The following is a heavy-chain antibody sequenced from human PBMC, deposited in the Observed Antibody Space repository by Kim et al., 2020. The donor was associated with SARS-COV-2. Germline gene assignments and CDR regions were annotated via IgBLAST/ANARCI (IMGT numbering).Heavy chain of an antibody. J-gene: IGHJ2*01. D-gene: IGHD5-18*01. Sequence: GGSLRLSCAASGFTFSSYAMHWVRQAPGKGLEWVAVISYDGSNKYYADSVKGRFTISRDNSKNTLYLQMNSLRAEDTAVYYCASPPSGYSYGWGWYFDLWGRGTLVTVSS. CDR2: ISYDGSNK. V-gene: IGHV3-30-3*01. CDR1: GFTFSSYA. CDR3: ASPPSGYSYGWGWYFDL.